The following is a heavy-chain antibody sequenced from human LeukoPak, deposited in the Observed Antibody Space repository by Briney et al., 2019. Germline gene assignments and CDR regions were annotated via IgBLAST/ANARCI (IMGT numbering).Heavy chain of an antibody. CDR3: ARDMRLMVRGVSAVDY. CDR2: MNPNSGNT. J-gene: IGHJ4*02. D-gene: IGHD3-10*01. Sequence: ASVKVSCKASGYTFTSYDINWVRQATGQGLEWMGWMNPNSGNTGYAQKFQGRVTMTRNTSISTAYMELSSLRSEDTAVYYCARDMRLMVRGVSAVDYWGQGTLVTVSS. V-gene: IGHV1-8*01. CDR1: GYTFTSYD.